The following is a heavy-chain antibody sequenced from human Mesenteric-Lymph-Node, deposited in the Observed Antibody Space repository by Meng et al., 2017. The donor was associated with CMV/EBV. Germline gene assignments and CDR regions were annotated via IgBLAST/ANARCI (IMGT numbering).Heavy chain of an antibody. D-gene: IGHD6-13*01. CDR3: ARARGRFSSSWPRRGAIDI. J-gene: IGHJ3*02. V-gene: IGHV3-7*01. Sequence: GESLKISCAASGFTFSSYWMTWVRQAPGKGLEWVANIKQDGSENYYVDSVKGRFTISRDNAKNSLYLQMNSLRAEDTAVYYCARARGRFSSSWPRRGAIDIWGQGTMVTVSS. CDR1: GFTFSSYW. CDR2: IKQDGSEN.